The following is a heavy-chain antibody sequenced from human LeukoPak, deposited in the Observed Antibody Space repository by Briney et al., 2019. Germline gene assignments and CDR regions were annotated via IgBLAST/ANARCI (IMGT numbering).Heavy chain of an antibody. V-gene: IGHV1-8*01. Sequence: GASVKVSCKASGYTFTSYDINWVQQDTGHGNEWMGCMNPNSGSTGYAQKFQCRVTMTSNTAISKVYMEMSDLRSEDTAVYYCARLPDYYGSESYNHWGQGTLVTVSS. CDR3: ARLPDYYGSESYNH. CDR2: MNPNSGST. D-gene: IGHD3-10*01. J-gene: IGHJ5*02. CDR1: GYTFTSYD.